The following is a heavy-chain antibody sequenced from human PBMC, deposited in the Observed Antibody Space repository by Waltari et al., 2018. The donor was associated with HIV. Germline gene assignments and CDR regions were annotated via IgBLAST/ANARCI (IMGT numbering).Heavy chain of an antibody. CDR3: TIRTIFGALQH. CDR2: IKSKTDGGTT. CDR1: GFTFSNAW. V-gene: IGHV3-15*01. J-gene: IGHJ1*01. D-gene: IGHD3-3*01. Sequence: EVQLVESGGGLVKPGGSLRLSCAVSGFTFSNAWMSWVRQAPGKGLEWVGRIKSKTDGGTTDYAAPVKGRFTISRDDSKNTLYLQMNSLKTEDTAVYYCTIRTIFGALQHWGQGTLVTVSS.